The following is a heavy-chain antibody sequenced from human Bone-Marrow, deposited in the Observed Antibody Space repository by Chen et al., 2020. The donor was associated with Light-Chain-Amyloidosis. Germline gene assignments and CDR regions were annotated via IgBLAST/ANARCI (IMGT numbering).Heavy chain of an antibody. J-gene: IGHJ3*01. CDR3: ARDINPAYNGMYYDAFDV. Sequence: EMQLVEYGGGLVQPGGYLRLSCAASGFTLNSYWMPWVRQAPGKGPEWVANMNRDGSKSYYVDSVQGRFIISRDNAKNSLFLQMNNVRAEDTAVYYCARDINPAYNGMYYDAFDVWGHGTMVTVSS. CDR2: MNRDGSKS. V-gene: IGHV3-7*03. CDR1: GFTLNSYW. D-gene: IGHD1-26*01.